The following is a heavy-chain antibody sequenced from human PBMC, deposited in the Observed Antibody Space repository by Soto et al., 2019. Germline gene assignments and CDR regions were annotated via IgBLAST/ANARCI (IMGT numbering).Heavy chain of an antibody. CDR1: GGSISSYY. J-gene: IGHJ4*02. CDR2: IYYSGST. V-gene: IGHV4-59*01. D-gene: IGHD2-21*02. Sequence: SETLSLTCTVSGGSISSYYWSWIRQPPGKGLEWIGYIYYSGSTNYNPSLKSRVTISVDTSKNQFSLKLSSVTAADTAVYYCASSERAYCGGDCWGFDYWGQGTLVTVSS. CDR3: ASSERAYCGGDCWGFDY.